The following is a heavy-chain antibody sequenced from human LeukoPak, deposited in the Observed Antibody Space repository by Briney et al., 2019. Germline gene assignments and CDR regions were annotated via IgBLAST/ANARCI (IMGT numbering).Heavy chain of an antibody. D-gene: IGHD3-9*01. CDR2: ICSSVNTT. V-gene: IGHV3-23*01. J-gene: IGHJ6*02. CDR3: ARDQAFAWFYYSYGMDV. Sequence: GGSLRLSCAASGFTFSNYALSWVRQAPGKGLEWVSSICSSVNTTYYADSVKGRFTISRDNSKNTLYLQMNSLSAEDTAIYYCARDQAFAWFYYSYGMDVWGLGTPVIVSS. CDR1: GFTFSNYA.